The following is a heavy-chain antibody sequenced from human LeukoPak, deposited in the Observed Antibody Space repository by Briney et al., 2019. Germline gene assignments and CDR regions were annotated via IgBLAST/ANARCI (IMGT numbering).Heavy chain of an antibody. Sequence: ASVKVSCKASGYTFTSCYINWVRQATGQGLEWMGWMNPNSGDTGYAQNFQGRVTITRDTSISTAYMELSSLRSEDTAVYYCTRDMRGAAAADDAFDIWGQGTMVTVSS. D-gene: IGHD6-13*01. J-gene: IGHJ3*02. V-gene: IGHV1-8*01. CDR1: GYTFTSCY. CDR2: MNPNSGDT. CDR3: TRDMRGAAAADDAFDI.